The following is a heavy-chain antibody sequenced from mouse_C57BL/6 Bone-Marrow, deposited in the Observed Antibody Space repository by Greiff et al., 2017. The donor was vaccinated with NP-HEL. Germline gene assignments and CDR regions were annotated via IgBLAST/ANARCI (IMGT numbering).Heavy chain of an antibody. Sequence: ESGPGLVKPSQSLSLTCSVTGYSISSGYYWNWIRQSPGNKLEWMGYISYDGSNNYNPSLKNRIPITRDTSKNQFFLKLNSVTTEDTATYYCARDLLWSWFAYWGQGTLVTVSA. CDR3: ARDLLWSWFAY. CDR1: GYSISSGYY. D-gene: IGHD2-1*01. CDR2: ISYDGSN. J-gene: IGHJ3*01. V-gene: IGHV3-6*01.